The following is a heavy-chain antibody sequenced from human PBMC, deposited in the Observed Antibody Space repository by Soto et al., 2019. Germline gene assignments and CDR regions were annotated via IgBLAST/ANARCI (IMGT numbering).Heavy chain of an antibody. Sequence: QVQLVESGGGVVQPGRSLRLSCAASGFTFSSYGMHWVRQAPGKGLEWVAVIWYDGSKKYYPDSVKGRFTISRDNSKNTLYLQMNSLRAEDTAVYYCARDLTRVGYYDSSVYRDSYYYYGMDVCGQGTTVTVSS. CDR3: ARDLTRVGYYDSSVYRDSYYYYGMDV. CDR1: GFTFSSYG. J-gene: IGHJ6*02. V-gene: IGHV3-33*01. CDR2: IWYDGSKK. D-gene: IGHD3-22*01.